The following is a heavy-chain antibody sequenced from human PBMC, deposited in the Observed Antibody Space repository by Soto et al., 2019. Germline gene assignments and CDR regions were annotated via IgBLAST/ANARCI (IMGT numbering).Heavy chain of an antibody. CDR1: GYTFTSYA. CDR3: ARDFMITFGGVIDSGPYYYYYMDV. J-gene: IGHJ6*03. D-gene: IGHD3-16*02. CDR2: INAGNGNT. Sequence: ASVKVSCKASGYTFTSYAMHWVRQAPGQRLEWMGWINAGNGNTKYSQKFQGRVTITRDTSASTAYMELSSLRSEDTAVYYCARDFMITFGGVIDSGPYYYYYMDVWGKGTTVTVSS. V-gene: IGHV1-3*01.